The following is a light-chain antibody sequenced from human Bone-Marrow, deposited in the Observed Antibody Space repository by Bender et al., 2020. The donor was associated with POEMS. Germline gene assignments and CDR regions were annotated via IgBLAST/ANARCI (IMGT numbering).Light chain of an antibody. CDR1: SSKFGSYP. Sequence: QSVLTQPPSASGTPGQRVTISCSGSSSKFGSYPVNWYQQLPGAAPKLVFFNNSQRPSGVPDRFSGPNSGTSASLAISGLLSDDEADFYCATWDDSLNGWVFGGGTKLTVL. CDR2: NNS. J-gene: IGLJ3*02. CDR3: ATWDDSLNGWV. V-gene: IGLV1-44*01.